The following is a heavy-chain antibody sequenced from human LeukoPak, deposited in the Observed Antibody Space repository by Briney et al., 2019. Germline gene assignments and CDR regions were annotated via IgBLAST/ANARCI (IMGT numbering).Heavy chain of an antibody. Sequence: GGSLRLSCGASGFTFSSYSMTWVRRAPGKGVEGVSSISSSSKYIYYADSVKGRFTISRDNAKNSLFLKMNRLRAEDRAVYYCARGYCSGGSCFFDYWGQGTLVTVSS. V-gene: IGHV3-21*01. CDR3: ARGYCSGGSCFFDY. CDR2: ISSSSKYI. CDR1: GFTFSSYS. D-gene: IGHD2-15*01. J-gene: IGHJ4*02.